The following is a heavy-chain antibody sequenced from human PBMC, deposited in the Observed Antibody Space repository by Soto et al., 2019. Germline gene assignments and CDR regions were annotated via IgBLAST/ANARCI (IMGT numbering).Heavy chain of an antibody. CDR3: ARADLTYYDILTGPLLFDD. J-gene: IGHJ4*02. CDR2: IYYSGST. Sequence: PSETLSLTCTVSGGSISSGDYYWSWIRRPPGKGLEWIGYIYYSGSTYYNPSLKSRVTISVDTSENQFSLKLSSVTAADTAVYYWARADLTYYDILTGPLLFDDWGQGTLVTVSS. CDR1: GGSISSGDYY. V-gene: IGHV4-30-4*01. D-gene: IGHD3-9*01.